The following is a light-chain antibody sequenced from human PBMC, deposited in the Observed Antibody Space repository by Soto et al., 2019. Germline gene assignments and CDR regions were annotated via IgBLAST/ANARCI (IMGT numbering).Light chain of an antibody. J-gene: IGKJ1*01. CDR2: GAS. CDR1: QSISSSF. CDR3: QQYNNSPRT. V-gene: IGKV3-20*01. Sequence: EIIFTQYLVILSLSPGERASLSCGASQSISSSFLAWYQQKPGQAPRLLISGASSRAAVIPGMFSGSGSGTDFTLTISRLQPDECTLYYWQQYNNSPRTFGQGTKVAIK.